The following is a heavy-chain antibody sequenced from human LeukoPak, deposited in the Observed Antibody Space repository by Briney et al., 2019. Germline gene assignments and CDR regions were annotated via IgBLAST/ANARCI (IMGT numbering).Heavy chain of an antibody. V-gene: IGHV4-59*08. D-gene: IGHD3-9*01. CDR2: IYYSGST. CDR3: ASRSGPRHYDILTGYYLARNDPSWFDP. CDR1: GGSISSYY. J-gene: IGHJ5*02. Sequence: SETLSLTCTVSGGSISSYYWSWIRQPPGKGLEWIGYIYYSGSTTYNPSLKSRVTISVDTSKNQFSLKLSSVTAADTAVYYCASRSGPRHYDILTGYYLARNDPSWFDPWGQGTLVTVSS.